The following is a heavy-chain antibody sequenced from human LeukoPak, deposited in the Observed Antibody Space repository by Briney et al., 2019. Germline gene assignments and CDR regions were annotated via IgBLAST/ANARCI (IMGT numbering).Heavy chain of an antibody. CDR2: LGHAGGDI. CDR1: GFTFSNYA. V-gene: IGHV3-23*01. Sequence: GGSLRLSCVTPGFTFSNYAMSWVRQLPATGREWLSVLGHAGGDIHYADAVTGRFTISRDNSRNTVYLQMNGLRPEDTAVYYCAKRVLSGVPVAGLDYWGQGILVTVSS. CDR3: AKRVLSGVPVAGLDY. D-gene: IGHD6-19*01. J-gene: IGHJ4*02.